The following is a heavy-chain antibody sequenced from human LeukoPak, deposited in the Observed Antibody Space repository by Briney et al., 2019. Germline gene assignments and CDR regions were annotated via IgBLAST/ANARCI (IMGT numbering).Heavy chain of an antibody. D-gene: IGHD4-23*01. CDR1: EYRFTNYW. Sequence: GESLKISCKGSEYRFTNYWIGWVRQMPGKGLEWMGIIYPGDSNTRYSPSFQGQVTISVDKSINTAYVQWSSLKASDTAMYYCARRVVNNRNWYFNLWGRGTLVTVSS. J-gene: IGHJ2*01. CDR3: ARRVVNNRNWYFNL. CDR2: IYPGDSNT. V-gene: IGHV5-51*01.